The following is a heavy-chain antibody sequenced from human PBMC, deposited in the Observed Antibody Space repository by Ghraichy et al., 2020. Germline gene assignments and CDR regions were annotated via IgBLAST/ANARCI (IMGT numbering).Heavy chain of an antibody. CDR2: IYYSGST. Sequence: SETLSLTCTVSGGSISSYYWSWIRQPPGKGLEWIGYIYYSGSTNYNPSLKSRVTISVDTSKNQFSLKLSSVTAADTAVYYCARDIPPGDYTSDAFDIWGQGTMVTVSS. CDR3: ARDIPPGDYTSDAFDI. D-gene: IGHD2-21*01. V-gene: IGHV4-59*01. J-gene: IGHJ3*02. CDR1: GGSISSYY.